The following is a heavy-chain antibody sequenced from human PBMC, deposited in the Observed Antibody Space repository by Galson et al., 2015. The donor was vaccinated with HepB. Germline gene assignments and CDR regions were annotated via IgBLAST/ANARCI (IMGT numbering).Heavy chain of an antibody. CDR1: GFTFSDYW. V-gene: IGHV3-74*01. Sequence: SLRLSCAASGFTFSDYWMHWVRQAQGKGLGWVSFINFDGTSMRYADSVKGRFTISRDNADNTLYLQMNNRRAEDTAVYYCAREFAFGCGSYSHWGQGTLVTVSS. J-gene: IGHJ4*02. CDR2: INFDGTSM. D-gene: IGHD6-19*01. CDR3: AREFAFGCGSYSH.